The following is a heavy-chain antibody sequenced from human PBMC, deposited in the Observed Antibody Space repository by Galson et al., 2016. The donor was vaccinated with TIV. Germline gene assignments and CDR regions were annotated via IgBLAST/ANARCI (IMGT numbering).Heavy chain of an antibody. D-gene: IGHD1-26*01. CDR3: TRDLGRLRDY. CDR1: GYIFTNYY. Sequence: SGYIFTNYYFHWVRQAPGQGLEWMGVIDPSSGGTTYAQKFQARLIMTRDTSTTTVYMDLSSLKSGDTAVYYCTRDLGRLRDYWGQGTLVTVSS. J-gene: IGHJ4*02. V-gene: IGHV1-46*01. CDR2: IDPSSGGT.